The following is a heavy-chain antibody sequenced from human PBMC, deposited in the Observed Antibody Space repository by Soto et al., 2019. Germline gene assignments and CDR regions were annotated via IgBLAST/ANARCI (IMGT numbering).Heavy chain of an antibody. Sequence: SQTLSLTFAISGDSVSSNSAAWNWIRQSPSRGLEWLGRTYYRAKWFNDYAVSVRSRISISPDTSKNQFFLQLNSVTPEDTAVYYCARDRDGSGRTDYEYWGQGTLVTVSS. V-gene: IGHV6-1*01. J-gene: IGHJ4*02. CDR3: ARDRDGSGRTDYEY. D-gene: IGHD6-19*01. CDR1: GDSVSSNSAA. CDR2: TYYRAKWFN.